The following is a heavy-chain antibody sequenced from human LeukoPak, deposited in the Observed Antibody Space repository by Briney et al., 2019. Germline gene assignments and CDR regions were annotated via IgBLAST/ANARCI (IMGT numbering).Heavy chain of an antibody. CDR1: GFTFSLYW. V-gene: IGHV3-7*01. CDR3: ARGRSTEY. J-gene: IGHJ4*02. Sequence: GGALRLSCLASGFTFSLYWMTLVRQAPGEGLEWVANIKHDGSEKYYVDSVKGRFTISRDNAKKSLYLQMNSLRGEDTAVYYCARGRSTEYWGQGTLVTVSS. CDR2: IKHDGSEK.